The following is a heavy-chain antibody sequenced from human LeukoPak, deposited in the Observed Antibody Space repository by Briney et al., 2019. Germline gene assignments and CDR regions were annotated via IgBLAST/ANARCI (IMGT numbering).Heavy chain of an antibody. J-gene: IGHJ4*02. CDR2: ISSSSSTI. CDR3: ARRFAPGSGSHTPTSDY. Sequence: GGSLRLSCAASGFTFSSYSMNWVRQPPGKGLEWVSYISSSSSTIYYADSVKGRFTISRDNAKNSLYLQMNSLRAEDTAVYYCARRFAPGSGSHTPTSDYWGQGTLVTVSS. D-gene: IGHD3-10*01. CDR1: GFTFSSYS. V-gene: IGHV3-48*01.